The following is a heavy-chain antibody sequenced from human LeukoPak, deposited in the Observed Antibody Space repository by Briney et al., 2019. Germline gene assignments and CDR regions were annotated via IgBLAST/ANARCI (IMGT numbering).Heavy chain of an antibody. CDR1: RGTFSSYA. CDR3: ARDRRGRYCSSISCYLGCFDP. J-gene: IGHJ5*02. D-gene: IGHD2-2*01. Sequence: GSSVKVSCKASRGTFSSYAISWVRQAPGQGLEWMGGIIPIFGTANYAQKFQGRVKITADESTSTAYMELSSLRSDDTAVYYCARDRRGRYCSSISCYLGCFDPWGQGTLVTVPS. V-gene: IGHV1-69*01. CDR2: IIPIFGTA.